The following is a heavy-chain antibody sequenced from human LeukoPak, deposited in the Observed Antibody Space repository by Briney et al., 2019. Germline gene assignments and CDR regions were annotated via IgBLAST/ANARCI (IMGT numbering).Heavy chain of an antibody. Sequence: GGSLRLSCAASGFTFSSYAMSWVRQAPGKGLEWVSAISGSGGSTYYADSVKGRFTISRDNSKNTLYLQMNSLRAEDTAVYYCAKIGLVYSGSGRGYYYDSSGLVRDAFDIWGQGTMVTVSS. CDR1: GFTFSSYA. J-gene: IGHJ3*02. CDR3: AKIGLVYSGSGRGYYYDSSGLVRDAFDI. D-gene: IGHD3-22*01. V-gene: IGHV3-23*01. CDR2: ISGSGGST.